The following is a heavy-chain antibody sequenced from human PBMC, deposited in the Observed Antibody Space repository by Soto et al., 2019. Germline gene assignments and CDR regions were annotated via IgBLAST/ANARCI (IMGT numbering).Heavy chain of an antibody. CDR1: GFPFSSHW. D-gene: IGHD1-20*01. Sequence: EVQLVESGGGLVQPGGSLRLSCAASGFPFSSHWMTWVRQAPGKGLECVAYIKQDGSEKYYVDSVMGRFTMSRDNTQSSLSLPMNTLRVEDSAVYYCARITSPGYFDSWGQGTLVTVSS. CDR2: IKQDGSEK. V-gene: IGHV3-7*05. J-gene: IGHJ4*02. CDR3: ARITSPGYFDS.